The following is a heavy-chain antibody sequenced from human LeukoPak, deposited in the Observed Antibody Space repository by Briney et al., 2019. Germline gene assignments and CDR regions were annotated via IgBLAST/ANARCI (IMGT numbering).Heavy chain of an antibody. CDR3: ARDQSGGYYFDY. Sequence: SETLSLTCTVSGGSISSYYWSWIRQPPGKGLEWIGYIYYSGSTSYNPSLKSRVTISVDTSKNQFSLKLSSVTAADTAVYHCARDQSGGYYFDYWGQGTLVTVSS. J-gene: IGHJ4*02. V-gene: IGHV4-59*01. CDR2: IYYSGST. D-gene: IGHD3-10*01. CDR1: GGSISSYY.